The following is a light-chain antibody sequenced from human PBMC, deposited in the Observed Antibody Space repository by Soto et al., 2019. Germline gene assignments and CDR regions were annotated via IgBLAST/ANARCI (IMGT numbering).Light chain of an antibody. CDR1: QNVDNW. CDR2: DAS. CDR3: QRYNSNSRT. J-gene: IGKJ1*01. Sequence: GDRVTIPCRARQNVDNWVAWYPQKPGKAPKFLIYDASNLESGVPSRFSGRGSGTEFTLTISSLQPDDFATYYCQRYNSNSRTFGQGTRV. V-gene: IGKV1-5*01.